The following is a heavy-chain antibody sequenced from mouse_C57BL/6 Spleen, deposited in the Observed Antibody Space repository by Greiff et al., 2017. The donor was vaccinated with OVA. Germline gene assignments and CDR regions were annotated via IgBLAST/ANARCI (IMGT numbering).Heavy chain of an antibody. Sequence: QVQLQQPGAELVMPGASVKLSCKASGYTFTSYWMHWVKQRPGQGLEWIGEIDPSDGYTNYTQKFKGKSTLTVDKSSSTAYMQLSSLTSEDSAVYDCARVPWDDGSIWYFDVWGTGTTVTVAS. J-gene: IGHJ1*03. V-gene: IGHV1-69*01. D-gene: IGHD1-1*01. CDR3: ARVPWDDGSIWYFDV. CDR1: GYTFTSYW. CDR2: IDPSDGYT.